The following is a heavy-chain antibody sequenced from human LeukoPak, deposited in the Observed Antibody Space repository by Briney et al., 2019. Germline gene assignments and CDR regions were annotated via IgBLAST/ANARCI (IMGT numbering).Heavy chain of an antibody. D-gene: IGHD1-26*01. V-gene: IGHV3-30*02. CDR2: IRYDGSSK. Sequence: PGGPLRLSCAASGFTFNSYGIHWVRQAPGKGLEWVAFIRYDGSSKYYVDSVKGRFTISRDNSKNTLYLQMNSLRAEDTAVYFCAKGSGWEASYFYYYMDVWGKGTTVTISS. J-gene: IGHJ6*03. CDR1: GFTFNSYG. CDR3: AKGSGWEASYFYYYMDV.